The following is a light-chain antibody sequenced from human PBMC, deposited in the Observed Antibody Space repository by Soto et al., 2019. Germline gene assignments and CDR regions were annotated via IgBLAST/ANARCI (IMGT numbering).Light chain of an antibody. V-gene: IGKV3-20*01. J-gene: IGKJ1*01. CDR3: QQYGSSRPT. Sequence: EIVLTQSPGTLSLSPGERATLSCRASQSVRSSYLAWYQQKPGQAPRLLIYGASSRATDIPDRFSGSGSGTDFTLTISRLEPEDFAIYYCQQYGSSRPTFGQGTKVDI. CDR2: GAS. CDR1: QSVRSSY.